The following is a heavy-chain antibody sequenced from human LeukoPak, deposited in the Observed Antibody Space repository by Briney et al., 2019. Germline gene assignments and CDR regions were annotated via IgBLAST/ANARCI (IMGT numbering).Heavy chain of an antibody. CDR2: ISGSGGGT. CDR1: RFTFNRYA. Sequence: GGSLRLSCAASRFTFNRYAISRVRQAPRKGLEWVSSISGSGGGTFYASSVRGRFTISRDNSKDTVFLQMNGLRAEDTAMYYCAKWDEDFYYMDVWGQGTTVTVSS. D-gene: IGHD1-26*01. V-gene: IGHV3-23*01. J-gene: IGHJ6*03. CDR3: AKWDEDFYYMDV.